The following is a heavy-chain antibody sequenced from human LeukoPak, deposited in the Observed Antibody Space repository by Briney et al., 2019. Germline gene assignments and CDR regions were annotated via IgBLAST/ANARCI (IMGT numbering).Heavy chain of an antibody. D-gene: IGHD6-19*01. CDR1: GFTFSSYA. Sequence: GGSLRLSCAASGFTFSSYAMSWVRQAPGKGLEWVSAISGSGGSTYYADSVKGRFTISRDNSKNTLYLQMNSLRAEATAPYYCAKVFPGAGGNYFDYWGQGTLVTVSS. J-gene: IGHJ4*02. CDR2: ISGSGGST. V-gene: IGHV3-23*01. CDR3: AKVFPGAGGNYFDY.